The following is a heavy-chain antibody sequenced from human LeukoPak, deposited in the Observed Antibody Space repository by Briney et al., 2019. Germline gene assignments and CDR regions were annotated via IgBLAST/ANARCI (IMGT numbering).Heavy chain of an antibody. J-gene: IGHJ4*02. V-gene: IGHV3-23*01. CDR2: ISGSGGST. Sequence: GGSLRLSCAASGFTFNNYAMSWVRQAPGKGLEWVSAISGSGGSTYYADSVKGRFTISRDISKNTLYLQMNSLRAEDTAVYYCARDDYYDSSGYYYGYWGQGTLVTVSS. CDR1: GFTFNNYA. CDR3: ARDDYYDSSGYYYGY. D-gene: IGHD3-22*01.